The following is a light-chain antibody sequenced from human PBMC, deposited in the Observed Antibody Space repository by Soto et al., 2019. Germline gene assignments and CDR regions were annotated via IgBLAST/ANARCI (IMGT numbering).Light chain of an antibody. Sequence: EIVLTQSPATLYLSPGERATLSCRASQSVSSYLAWYQQKPGQAPRLLIYDASNRATGIPARFSGSGSGTDFTLTISSLEPEDFAVYYCQQHSNWPLTFGQGTRLEIK. J-gene: IGKJ5*01. CDR3: QQHSNWPLT. CDR1: QSVSSY. CDR2: DAS. V-gene: IGKV3-11*01.